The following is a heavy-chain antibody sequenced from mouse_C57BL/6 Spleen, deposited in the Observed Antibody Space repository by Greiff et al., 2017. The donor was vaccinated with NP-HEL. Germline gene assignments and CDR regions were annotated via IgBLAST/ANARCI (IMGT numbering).Heavy chain of an antibody. D-gene: IGHD2-4*01. CDR3: ARGGDYNWYFDV. CDR1: GYAFSSYW. J-gene: IGHJ1*03. V-gene: IGHV1-80*01. Sequence: VQLQQSGAELVKPGASVKISCKASGYAFSSYWMNWVKQRPGKGLEWIGQIYPGDGDTNYNGKVKGKATLTADKSSSTAYMQLSSLTSEDSAVYFCARGGDYNWYFDVWGTGTTVTVSS. CDR2: IYPGDGDT.